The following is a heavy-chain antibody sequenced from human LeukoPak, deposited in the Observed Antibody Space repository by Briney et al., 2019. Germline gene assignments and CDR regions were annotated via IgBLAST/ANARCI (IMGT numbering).Heavy chain of an antibody. CDR3: ARDGSGWSRDY. Sequence: GGSLRLSCAASGFNFSPCAMTWVRHAPGKGLEWVSTITAGTTHIYYADSMKGRFTTSRDDAKTSLYLQLSSLRTEDTAVYYCARDGSGWSRDYWGQGTLVTVSS. CDR2: ITAGTTHI. J-gene: IGHJ4*02. V-gene: IGHV3-21*01. D-gene: IGHD6-13*01. CDR1: GFNFSPCA.